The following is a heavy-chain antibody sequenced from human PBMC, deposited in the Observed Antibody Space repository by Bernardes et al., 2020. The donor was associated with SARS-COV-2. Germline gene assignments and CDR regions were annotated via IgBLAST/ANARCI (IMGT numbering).Heavy chain of an antibody. D-gene: IGHD3-3*01. J-gene: IGHJ2*01. CDR2: IGTAGDT. V-gene: IGHV3-13*01. CDR1: GFTFSSYD. CDR3: ARDLFNSGFDL. Sequence: GGSLRLSCAASGFTFSSYDMHWVRQATGKGLEWVSAIGTAGDTYYPGSVKGRFTISRENAKNSLYLQMNSLRAGDTAVYYCARDLFNSGFDLWGRGTLVTVSS.